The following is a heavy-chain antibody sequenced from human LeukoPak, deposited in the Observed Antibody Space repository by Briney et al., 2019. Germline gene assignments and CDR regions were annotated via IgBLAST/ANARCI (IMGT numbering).Heavy chain of an antibody. CDR1: GFNFSSYS. CDR2: IRTSSSYI. D-gene: IGHD2-2*01. CDR3: ARGFYCSSTSWSRGAFDI. J-gene: IGHJ3*02. Sequence: PGGSLRLSCAASGFNFSSYSMNWVRQAPGKGLEWVSSIRTSSSYIYHADSVKGRFTISRDNAKKSLYLQMNSPRAEDTAVYYCARGFYCSSTSWSRGAFDIWGQGTMVTVSS. V-gene: IGHV3-21*01.